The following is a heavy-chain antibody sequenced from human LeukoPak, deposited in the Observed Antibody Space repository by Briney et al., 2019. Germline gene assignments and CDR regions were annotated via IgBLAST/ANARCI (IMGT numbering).Heavy chain of an antibody. Sequence: PSETLSLTCDVNGGSFSGYYWSWIRQPPGKGLEWIGYIDNSGSTNSNPSLKSRVAMSVDTSKNEFSLKLSSVTAADTAVYYCARGRITIFGVVTPHFDYWGQGTLVTVSS. J-gene: IGHJ4*02. D-gene: IGHD3-3*01. CDR2: IDNSGST. CDR3: ARGRITIFGVVTPHFDY. V-gene: IGHV4-59*01. CDR1: GGSFSGYY.